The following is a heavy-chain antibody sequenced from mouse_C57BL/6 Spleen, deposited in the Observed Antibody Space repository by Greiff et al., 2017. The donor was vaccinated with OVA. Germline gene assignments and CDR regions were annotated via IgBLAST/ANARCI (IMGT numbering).Heavy chain of an antibody. Sequence: QVQLKQPGAELVKPGASVKLSCKASGYTFTSYWTHWVKQRPGQGLEWIGMIHPNSGSTNYNEKFKSKATLTVDKSSSTAYMQLSSLTSEDSAVYYCALDSSGYWFAYWGQGTLVTVSA. CDR3: ALDSSGYWFAY. J-gene: IGHJ3*01. V-gene: IGHV1-64*01. D-gene: IGHD3-2*02. CDR2: IHPNSGST. CDR1: GYTFTSYW.